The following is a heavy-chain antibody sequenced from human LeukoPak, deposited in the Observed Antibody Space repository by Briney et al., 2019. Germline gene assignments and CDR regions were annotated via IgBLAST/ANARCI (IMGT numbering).Heavy chain of an antibody. CDR1: GFTFNTYS. V-gene: IGHV3-23*01. Sequence: PGGSLSLSCAASGFTFNTYSMNWARQAPGKGLEWDSTISDSGGGTYYADSVKGRFTISRDNSKNTLYLQMNSLRADDTAVYYCDGADFWGQGTLVTVSS. J-gene: IGHJ4*02. CDR3: DGADF. CDR2: ISDSGGGT.